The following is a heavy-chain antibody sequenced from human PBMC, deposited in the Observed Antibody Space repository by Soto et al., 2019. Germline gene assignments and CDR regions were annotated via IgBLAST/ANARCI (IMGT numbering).Heavy chain of an antibody. CDR2: IVVGSGNT. D-gene: IGHD3-3*01. CDR1: GFTFTSSA. V-gene: IGHV1-58*01. CDR3: AAEESYYDFWSGYTYNWFDP. Sequence: QMQLVQSGPEVKKPGTSVKVSCKASGFTFTSSAVQWVRQARGQRLEWIGWIVVGSGNTNYAQKCRERGASTRDMSTSTGEMELSSLRSEDTAVYYCAAEESYYDFWSGYTYNWFDPWGQGTLVTVSS. J-gene: IGHJ5*02.